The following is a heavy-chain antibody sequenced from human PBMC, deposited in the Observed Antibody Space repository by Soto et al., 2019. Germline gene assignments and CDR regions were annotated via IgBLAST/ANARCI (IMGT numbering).Heavy chain of an antibody. V-gene: IGHV4-59*08. CDR2: LYYSGST. CDR3: ARGPYYDLIWNYYYMDV. D-gene: IGHD3-16*01. J-gene: IGHJ6*03. CDR1: GGSISGHY. Sequence: QVQLQESGPGLVKPSETLSLSCSVSGGSISGHYWSWVRQTPGKGLEWIGYLYYSGSTNYNPSLKSRVTISVDTSKNHFSRRLTAMTAADTAVYYCARGPYYDLIWNYYYMDVWGKGTTVTVSS.